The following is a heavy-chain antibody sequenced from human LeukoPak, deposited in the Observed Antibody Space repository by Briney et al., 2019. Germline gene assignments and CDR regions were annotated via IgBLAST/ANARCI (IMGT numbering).Heavy chain of an antibody. V-gene: IGHV4-59*11. Sequence: SETLSLTCTVSGGSMTTHHWNWIRQTPGKGLEWIGYVFDSGRTKENPSLKSRATLSADTSKNQLSLRLSSVTAADTAVYYCTTIKRGNIFGYFDFWGQGILVTVSS. CDR3: TTIKRGNIFGYFDF. D-gene: IGHD5-18*01. J-gene: IGHJ4*02. CDR1: GGSMTTHH. CDR2: VFDSGRT.